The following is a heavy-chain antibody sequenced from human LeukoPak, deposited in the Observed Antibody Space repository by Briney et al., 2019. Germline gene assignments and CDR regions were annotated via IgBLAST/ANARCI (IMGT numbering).Heavy chain of an antibody. CDR3: ARDADYDSSGYYSDAFDI. V-gene: IGHV1-18*04. CDR1: GYTFTGYY. CDR2: ISAYNAKT. D-gene: IGHD3-22*01. Sequence: ASVKVSCKASGYTFTGYYMHWVRQAPGQGLEWMGWISAYNAKTNYAQKLQGRVTMTTDTPTSTAYMELRSLRSDDTAVYYCARDADYDSSGYYSDAFDIWGQGTMVTVSS. J-gene: IGHJ3*02.